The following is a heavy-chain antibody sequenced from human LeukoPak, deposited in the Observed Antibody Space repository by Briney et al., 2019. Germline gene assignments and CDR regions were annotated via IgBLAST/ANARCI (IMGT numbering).Heavy chain of an antibody. D-gene: IGHD3-16*01. CDR3: AGSLTLVQGGGNFDY. V-gene: IGHV1-18*01. CDR2: ISAYNGNT. J-gene: IGHJ4*02. CDR1: GYTFTSYG. Sequence: GSVKVSCKASGYTFTSYGISWVRQAPGQGLEWMGWISAYNGNTNYAQKLQGRVTMTTDTSTSTAYMELRSLRSDDTAVYYRAGSLTLVQGGGNFDYWGQGTLVTVSS.